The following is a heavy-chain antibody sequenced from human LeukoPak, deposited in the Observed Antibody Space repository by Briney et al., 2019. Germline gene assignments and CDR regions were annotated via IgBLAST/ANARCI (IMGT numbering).Heavy chain of an antibody. Sequence: SETLSLTCAVYGGSFSGYYWNWIRQPPGKGLEWIGYIYYSGSTNYNPSLKSRVPISVDTSKNQFSLKLSSVTAADTAVYYCARHDSSGYYFDYWGQGTLVTVSS. CDR3: ARHDSSGYYFDY. V-gene: IGHV4-59*08. D-gene: IGHD3-22*01. CDR1: GGSFSGYY. CDR2: IYYSGST. J-gene: IGHJ4*02.